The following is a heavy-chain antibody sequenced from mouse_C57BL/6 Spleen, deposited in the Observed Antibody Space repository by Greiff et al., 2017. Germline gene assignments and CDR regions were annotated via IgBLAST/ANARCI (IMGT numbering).Heavy chain of an antibody. J-gene: IGHJ4*01. CDR2: INPGSGGT. Sequence: QVQLQQSGAELVRPGTSVKVSCKASGYAFTNYLIEWVKQRPGQGLEWIGVINPGSGGTNYNEKFKGKATLTADKSSSTAYMQLSSLTSEDSAVYFCARLGEADYYAMDYWGQGTSVTVSS. CDR3: ARLGEADYYAMDY. CDR1: GYAFTNYL. V-gene: IGHV1-54*01.